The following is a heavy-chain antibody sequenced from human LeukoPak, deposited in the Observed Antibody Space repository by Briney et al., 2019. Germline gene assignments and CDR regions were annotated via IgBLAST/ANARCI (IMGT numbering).Heavy chain of an antibody. CDR2: IIPIFGTA. J-gene: IGHJ6*03. Sequence: SVKVSCKASGGTFSSYAISWVRQAPGQGLEWMGGIIPIFGTANYAQKFQGRVTITADKSTSTAYMELSSLRSEDTAVYYCARGRGADQEGYSYGNIKSGHYYYMDVWGKGTTVTVSS. D-gene: IGHD5-18*01. CDR1: GGTFSSYA. V-gene: IGHV1-69*06. CDR3: ARGRGADQEGYSYGNIKSGHYYYMDV.